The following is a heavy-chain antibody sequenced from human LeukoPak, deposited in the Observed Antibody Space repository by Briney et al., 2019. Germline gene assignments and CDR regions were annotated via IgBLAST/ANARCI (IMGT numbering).Heavy chain of an antibody. CDR2: IYHSGRT. J-gene: IGHJ5*02. D-gene: IGHD3-22*01. Sequence: SETLSLTCTVSGYFISSGYYWGWIRQPPGKGLEWIGSIYHSGRTYYNPSLKSRVTISVDTSKNQFSLKLSSVTAADTAVYYCARAGYYDSSGYMYNWFDPWGQGTLVTVSS. CDR1: GYFISSGYY. CDR3: ARAGYYDSSGYMYNWFDP. V-gene: IGHV4-38-2*02.